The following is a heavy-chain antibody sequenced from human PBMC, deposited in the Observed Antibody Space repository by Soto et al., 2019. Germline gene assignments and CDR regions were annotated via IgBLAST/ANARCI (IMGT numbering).Heavy chain of an antibody. J-gene: IGHJ6*02. D-gene: IGHD6-25*01. CDR2: ISAYNGNT. CDR3: ARPYSTGDYYYYGMDV. V-gene: IGHV1-18*04. Sequence: ASVKVSCKASGYTFTSYGISWVRQAPGQGLEWMGWISAYNGNTNYAQKLQGRVTMTTDTSTSTAYMELRSPRSDDTAVYYCARPYSTGDYYYYGMDVWGQGTTVTAP. CDR1: GYTFTSYG.